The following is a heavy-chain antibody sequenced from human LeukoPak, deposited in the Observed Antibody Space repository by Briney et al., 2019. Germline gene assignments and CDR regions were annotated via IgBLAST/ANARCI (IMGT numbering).Heavy chain of an antibody. D-gene: IGHD1-7*01. J-gene: IGHJ4*02. CDR2: IRYDGSNK. Sequence: PGGSQRLSCAASGFTFSSYGMHWVRQAPGKGLEWVAFIRYDGSNKYYADSVKGRFTISRDNSKNTLYLQMNSLRAEDTAVYYCAKDRANWNYVGYFDYWGQGTLVTVSS. CDR3: AKDRANWNYVGYFDY. CDR1: GFTFSSYG. V-gene: IGHV3-30*02.